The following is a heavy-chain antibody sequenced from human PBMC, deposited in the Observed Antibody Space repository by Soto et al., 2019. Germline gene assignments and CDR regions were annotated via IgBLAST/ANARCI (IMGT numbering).Heavy chain of an antibody. CDR2: ISGSGGST. Sequence: EVQLLESGGGLVQPGGSLRLSCAASGFTFSSYAMSWVRQAPGEGLEWVSAISGSGGSTYYADSVKGRFTISRDNSKNTLYLQMNSLRAEDTAVYYCAKGHYYDSSGYMYYFDYWGQGTLVTVSS. D-gene: IGHD3-22*01. CDR3: AKGHYYDSSGYMYYFDY. V-gene: IGHV3-23*01. CDR1: GFTFSSYA. J-gene: IGHJ4*02.